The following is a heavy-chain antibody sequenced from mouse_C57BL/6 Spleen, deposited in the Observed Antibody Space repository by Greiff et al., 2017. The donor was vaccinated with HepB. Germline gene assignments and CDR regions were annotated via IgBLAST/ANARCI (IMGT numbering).Heavy chain of an antibody. J-gene: IGHJ3*01. V-gene: IGHV5-9-1*02. CDR2: ISSGGDYI. Sequence: EVKLMESGEGLVKPGGSLKLSCAASGFTFSSYAMSWVRQTPEKRLEWVAYISSGGDYIYYADTVKGRFTISRDNARNTLYLQMSSLKSEDTAMYYCTREDSVYSACFAYWGQGTLVTFS. CDR3: TREDSVYSACFAY. D-gene: IGHD1-1*01. CDR1: GFTFSSYA.